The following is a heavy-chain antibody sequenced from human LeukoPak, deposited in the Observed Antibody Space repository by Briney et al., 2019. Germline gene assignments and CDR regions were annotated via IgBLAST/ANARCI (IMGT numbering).Heavy chain of an antibody. J-gene: IGHJ3*02. CDR2: INPHTDGT. D-gene: IGHD3-9*01. CDR3: ARDGSDYDILTGYYLGHAFDI. CDR1: GYTFTGYY. V-gene: IGHV1-2*02. Sequence: GASVKVSCKASGYTFTGYYMNWVRQAPGQGLEWMGWINPHTDGTNYAQKFQGRVTMTRDTSISTAYMELSRLRSDDTAVYYCARDGSDYDILTGYYLGHAFDIWGQGTMVTVSS.